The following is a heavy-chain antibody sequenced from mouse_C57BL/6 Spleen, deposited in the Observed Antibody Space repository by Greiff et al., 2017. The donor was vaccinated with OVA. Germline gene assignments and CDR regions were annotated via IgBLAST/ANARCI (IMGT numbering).Heavy chain of an antibody. Sequence: VQLQQSGPELVKPGASVKISCTASGYTFTDYYMNWVKQSPGKSLEWIGDINPNNGGTSYNQKFKGKATLTVDKSSSTAYMELRLLTSEDSAVYYCARGGVNYWGQGTTLTVSS. CDR3: ARGGVNY. V-gene: IGHV1-26*01. CDR1: GYTFTDYY. J-gene: IGHJ2*01. CDR2: INPNNGGT. D-gene: IGHD2-1*01.